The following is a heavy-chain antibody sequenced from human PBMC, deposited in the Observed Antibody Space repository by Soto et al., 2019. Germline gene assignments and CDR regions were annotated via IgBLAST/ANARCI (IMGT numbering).Heavy chain of an antibody. CDR3: ARVGGAIFGGWFDP. CDR2: ISNSGGST. Sequence: EVQLLESGGGLVQPGGSLRLSCAASGFTFSSYAMSWVRQAPGKGLEWVSVISNSGGSTYNADSVKGRFTMSRDNSKNTLYLQMNSLRAEDTAIYYCARVGGAIFGGWFDPWGQGTLVTVSS. J-gene: IGHJ5*02. D-gene: IGHD3-3*01. CDR1: GFTFSSYA. V-gene: IGHV3-23*01.